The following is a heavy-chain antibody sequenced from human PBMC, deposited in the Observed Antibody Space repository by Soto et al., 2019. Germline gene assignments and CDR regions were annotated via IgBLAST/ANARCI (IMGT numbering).Heavy chain of an antibody. CDR2: IYYSGST. D-gene: IGHD3-22*01. J-gene: IGHJ5*02. CDR1: GGSIRIGYY. CDR3: ARRQHDSSGLLNWFDP. V-gene: IGHV4-39*01. Sequence: SETLSVACTFSGGSIRIGYYWSCIRQHPGKGLEWIGYIYYSGSTYYNPSLKSRVTISVDTSKNQFSLKLSSVTAADTAVYYCARRQHDSSGLLNWFDPWGQGTMVTVSS.